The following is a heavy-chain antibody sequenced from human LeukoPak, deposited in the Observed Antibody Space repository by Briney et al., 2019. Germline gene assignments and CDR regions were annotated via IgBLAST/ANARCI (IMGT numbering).Heavy chain of an antibody. CDR1: GFTFCSYE. J-gene: IGHJ4*02. CDR2: ISSSGSTI. CDR3: ARDGRDSSSWYSPFDY. D-gene: IGHD6-13*01. V-gene: IGHV3-48*03. Sequence: GGSLRLSCAASGFTFCSYEMNWVRQAPGKGLEWVSYISSSGSTIYYADSVKGRFTISRDNAKNSLYLQMNSLRAEDTAVYYCARDGRDSSSWYSPFDYWGQGTLVTVSS.